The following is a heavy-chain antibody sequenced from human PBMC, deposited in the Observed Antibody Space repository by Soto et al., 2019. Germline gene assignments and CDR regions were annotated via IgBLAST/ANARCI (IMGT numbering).Heavy chain of an antibody. Sequence: ASLKVSCKASRYSFTTYALHWVRQAPGQRLEWMGWINAGNGDTKYSEKFQGRVTITRDTSANTAYMELSSLRSEDTSVYYCARDPGTGAALLVYHYDYWGQGTLVTVSS. CDR2: INAGNGDT. V-gene: IGHV1-3*01. CDR1: RYSFTTYA. CDR3: ARDPGTGAALLVYHYDY. J-gene: IGHJ4*02. D-gene: IGHD2-2*02.